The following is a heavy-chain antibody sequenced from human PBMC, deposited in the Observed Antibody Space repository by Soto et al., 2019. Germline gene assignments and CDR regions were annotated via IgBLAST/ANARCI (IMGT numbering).Heavy chain of an antibody. J-gene: IGHJ4*02. CDR2: ITRYSDYV. CDR1: GFTFSDFG. D-gene: IGHD2-2*02. Sequence: PGGSLRLSWTASGFTFSDFGFVWVRQGPQKGLEWVASITRYSDYVYYAESVEGRFTISRDNAKNTLFLHMNDLRAEDTAMYFFARVSFSSTSCYTPDHFDYWGQGTMVTLSS. V-gene: IGHV3-21*01. CDR3: ARVSFSSTSCYTPDHFDY.